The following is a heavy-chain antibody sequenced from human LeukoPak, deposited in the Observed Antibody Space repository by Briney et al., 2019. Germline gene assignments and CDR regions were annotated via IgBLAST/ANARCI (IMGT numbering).Heavy chain of an antibody. Sequence: PGRSLRLSCAASGFTFSSYAMHWVRQAPGKGLEWVAVISYDGSNKYYADSVKGRFTISRDNAKNSLYLQMNSLRAEDTAVYYCARWGPPEVGATRPFDYWGQGTLVTVSS. CDR2: ISYDGSNK. V-gene: IGHV3-30-3*01. CDR3: ARWGPPEVGATRPFDY. CDR1: GFTFSSYA. J-gene: IGHJ4*02. D-gene: IGHD1-26*01.